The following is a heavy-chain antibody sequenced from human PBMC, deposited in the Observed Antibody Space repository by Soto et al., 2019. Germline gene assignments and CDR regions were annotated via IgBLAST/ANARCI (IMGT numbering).Heavy chain of an antibody. J-gene: IGHJ4*02. V-gene: IGHV1-69*01. Sequence: QVQLVQSGAEVKKPGSSVKVSCKASGGTFSSYSINWVRQAPGQGLEWMGEIIPIFGTANYAHKFQGRVTITADESTSTAYMELSSLRSEDRAVYYCARDGGRHSGGIDYWGQGTVVTVSS. CDR1: GGTFSSYS. CDR2: IIPIFGTA. CDR3: ARDGGRHSGGIDY. D-gene: IGHD1-26*01.